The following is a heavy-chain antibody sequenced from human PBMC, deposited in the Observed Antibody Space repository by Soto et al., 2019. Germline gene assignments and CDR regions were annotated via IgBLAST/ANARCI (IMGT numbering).Heavy chain of an antibody. D-gene: IGHD2-2*01. CDR2: ISSNSGSV. CDR1: GFTFDDYA. J-gene: IGHJ5*02. V-gene: IGHV3-9*01. Sequence: EVQLVESGGGLVQPGRSLRLSCAASGFTFDDYAMHWVRQGPGKGLEWVSGISSNSGSVGYADSVQGRFIISTDNAQNSLYLQMNSLRPEDTAWYYCAKGQRYCTSASCYFLPRVDDPWGRGTLVTVSS. CDR3: AKGQRYCTSASCYFLPRVDDP.